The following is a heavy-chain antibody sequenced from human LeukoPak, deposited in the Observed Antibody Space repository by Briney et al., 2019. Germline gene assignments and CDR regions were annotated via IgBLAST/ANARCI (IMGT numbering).Heavy chain of an antibody. CDR3: ARQGGNSYYYYGMDV. Sequence: SETLSLTCTVSGGSISSSSYYWGWIRQPPGKGLEWIGSIYYSGSTYYNPSLKSRVTISVDTPKNQFSLKLSSVTAADTAVYYCARQGGNSYYYYGMDVWGQGTTVTVSS. D-gene: IGHD4-23*01. CDR2: IYYSGST. J-gene: IGHJ6*02. CDR1: GGSISSSSYY. V-gene: IGHV4-39*01.